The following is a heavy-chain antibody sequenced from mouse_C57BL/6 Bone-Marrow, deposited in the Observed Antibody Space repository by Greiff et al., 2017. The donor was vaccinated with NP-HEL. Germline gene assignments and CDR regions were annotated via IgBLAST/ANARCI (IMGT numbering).Heavy chain of an antibody. J-gene: IGHJ2*01. D-gene: IGHD1-1*01. CDR2: ISYDGSN. Sequence: EVKLMESGPGLVKPSQSLSLTCSVTGYSITSGYYWNWIRQFPGNKLEWMGYISYDGSNNYNPSLKNRISITRDTSKNQFFLKLNSVTTEDTATYYCAREVDYYGSSYNYFDYWGQGTTLTVSS. CDR3: AREVDYYGSSYNYFDY. CDR1: GYSITSGYY. V-gene: IGHV3-6*01.